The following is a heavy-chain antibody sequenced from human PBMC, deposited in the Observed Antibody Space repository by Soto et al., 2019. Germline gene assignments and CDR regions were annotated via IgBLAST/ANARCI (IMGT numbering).Heavy chain of an antibody. CDR2: IRSKAYGGTT. CDR1: GFTFGDYA. CDR3: TRDKATEYIYYYYYGMDV. J-gene: IGHJ6*02. V-gene: IGHV3-49*04. Sequence: PGGSLRLSCTASGFTFGDYAMSWVRQAPGKGLEWVGFIRSKAYGGTTEYAASVKGRFTISRDDSKSIAYLQMNSLKTEDTAVYYCTRDKATEYIYYYYYGMDVWGQGTTVTVSS. D-gene: IGHD5-12*01.